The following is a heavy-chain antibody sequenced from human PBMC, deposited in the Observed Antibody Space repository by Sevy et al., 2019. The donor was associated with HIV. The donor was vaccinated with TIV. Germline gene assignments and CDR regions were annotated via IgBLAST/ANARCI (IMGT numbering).Heavy chain of an antibody. J-gene: IGHJ6*02. CDR3: ARPEGLQLNYAMDV. V-gene: IGHV4-39*01. CDR1: GGSISSSSYY. Sequence: SETQSLTCTVSGGSISSSSYYWNWIRQPPGKGLEWIGSIYYTGSTYYKPSLKSRVTISKDTSKNQFSLKLTSVTAADTAVYYCARPEGLQLNYAMDVWGQGTTVTVSS. CDR2: IYYTGST. D-gene: IGHD3-3*01.